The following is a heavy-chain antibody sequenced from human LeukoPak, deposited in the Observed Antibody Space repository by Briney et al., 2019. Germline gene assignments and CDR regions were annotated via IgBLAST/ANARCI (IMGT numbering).Heavy chain of an antibody. Sequence: GGSLRLSCAASGSTFSSYSMNWVRQAPGKGLEWVSSISCSSSYIYYADSVKGRFTISRDNAKNSVFLEMSSLRVEDTAVYYCVRDVELWGQGTLVTVSS. J-gene: IGHJ4*02. V-gene: IGHV3-21*01. CDR3: VRDVEL. CDR1: GSTFSSYS. CDR2: ISCSSSYI. D-gene: IGHD1-1*01.